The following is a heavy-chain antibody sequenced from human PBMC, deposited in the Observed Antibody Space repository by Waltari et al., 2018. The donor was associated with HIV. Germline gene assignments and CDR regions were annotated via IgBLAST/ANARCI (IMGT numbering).Heavy chain of an antibody. V-gene: IGHV4-38-2*02. J-gene: IGHJ4*02. CDR1: GYSIRSGYY. D-gene: IGHD3-3*01. CDR2: IYHSGST. Sequence: QVQLQESGPGLVKPSETLSLTCTVSGYSIRSGYYWGWIRQPPRKGLEWIGSIYHSGSTYYNPSLKSRVTISVDTSKNQFSLKLSSVTAADTAVYYCAREGDFWSGYYRPDHDYWGQGTLVTVSS. CDR3: AREGDFWSGYYRPDHDY.